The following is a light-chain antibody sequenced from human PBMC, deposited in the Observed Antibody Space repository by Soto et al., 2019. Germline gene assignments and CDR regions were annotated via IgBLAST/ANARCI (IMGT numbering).Light chain of an antibody. V-gene: IGKV1-27*01. CDR2: GAS. CDR3: QTYNSAPWT. CDR1: PGISNY. Sequence: DIQLTQSPSSLSASVGDRVTITCRASPGISNYLAWHQQKSGKVPKLLIYGASTLQSGVPSRFSGSGSGTDFTLTISSLQPEDVATYYGQTYNSAPWTFGQGTKVEIK. J-gene: IGKJ1*01.